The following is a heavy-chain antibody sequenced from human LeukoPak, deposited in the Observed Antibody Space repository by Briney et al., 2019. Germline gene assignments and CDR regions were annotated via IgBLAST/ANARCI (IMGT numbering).Heavy chain of an antibody. J-gene: IGHJ6*02. CDR1: GFTFSSYA. V-gene: IGHV3-30-3*01. Sequence: PGGSLRLSCAASGFTFSSYAMHWVRQAPGKGLEWVAVISYDGSNKYYADSVKGRFTISRDNSKNTLYLQMNSLRAEDTAVYYCARDNDPFSYYDFWSGYYTNYYYYSMDVWGQGTTVTVS. CDR3: ARDNDPFSYYDFWSGYYTNYYYYSMDV. CDR2: ISYDGSNK. D-gene: IGHD3-3*01.